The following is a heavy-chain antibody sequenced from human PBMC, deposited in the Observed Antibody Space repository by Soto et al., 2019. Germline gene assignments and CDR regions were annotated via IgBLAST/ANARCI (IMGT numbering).Heavy chain of an antibody. V-gene: IGHV5-51*01. CDR1: GFIFTTYW. J-gene: IGHJ6*02. D-gene: IGHD5-18*01. CDR2: IYPGDSDI. Sequence: GESLKISCQGSGFIFTTYWIGWVRQMTGKGLEWMGNIYPGDSDIRYSPSFQGQVTFSADKSISTAYLQWGSLKASDTATYYCVRRGYSYAELRVLDVWGQGTTVTVSS. CDR3: VRRGYSYAELRVLDV.